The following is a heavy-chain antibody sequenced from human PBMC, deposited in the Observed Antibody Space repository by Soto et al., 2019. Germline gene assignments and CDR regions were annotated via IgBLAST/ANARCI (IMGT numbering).Heavy chain of an antibody. D-gene: IGHD1-26*01. CDR2: ISYDGSNK. CDR1: GFTFSNYV. V-gene: IGHV3-30*18. J-gene: IGHJ2*01. CDR3: AKGSESYSLDWYFDL. Sequence: QVQLVESGGGVVQPGRSLRLSCAASGFTFSNYVMHWARQAPGKGLEWVAVISYDGSNKYYADSVKGRFTISRDNSKTTLYLQMNSLRAEDTAVYYCAKGSESYSLDWYFDLWGRGTLVTVSS.